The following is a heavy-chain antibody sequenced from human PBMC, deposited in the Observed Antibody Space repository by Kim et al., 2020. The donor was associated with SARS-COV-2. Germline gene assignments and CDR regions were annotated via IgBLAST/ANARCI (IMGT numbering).Heavy chain of an antibody. Sequence: SETLSLTCTVSGGSISSSSYYWGWIRQPPGKGLEWIGSIYYSGSTYYNPSLKSRVTISVDTSKNQFSLKLSSVTAADTAVYYCARHAPSPGDCTNGVCHMPALPTDYWGQGTLVTVSS. CDR2: IYYSGST. V-gene: IGHV4-39*01. CDR1: GGSISSSSYY. CDR3: ARHAPSPGDCTNGVCHMPALPTDY. J-gene: IGHJ4*02. D-gene: IGHD2-8*01.